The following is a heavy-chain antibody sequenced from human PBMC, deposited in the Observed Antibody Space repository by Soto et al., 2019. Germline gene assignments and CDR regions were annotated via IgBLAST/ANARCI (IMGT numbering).Heavy chain of an antibody. J-gene: IGHJ4*02. CDR1: GFSLSNARMG. Sequence: QVTLKASGPVLVKPTETLTLTCTVSGFSLSNARMGVSWIRQPPGQALEWLAHIFSNDEKSYSTSLKSRLTISKDTSKSQVVLTMTNMDPVDTATYYCARSNTAGIDYWGQGTLVTVSS. D-gene: IGHD6-19*01. CDR2: IFSNDEK. CDR3: ARSNTAGIDY. V-gene: IGHV2-26*01.